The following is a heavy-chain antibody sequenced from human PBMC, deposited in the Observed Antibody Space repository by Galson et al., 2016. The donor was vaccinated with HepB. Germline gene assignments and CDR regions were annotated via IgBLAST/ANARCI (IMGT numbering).Heavy chain of an antibody. CDR3: ATDSSARGYFDY. CDR1: GFTFSSYV. J-gene: IGHJ4*02. CDR2: ILYDGSNK. D-gene: IGHD3-22*01. V-gene: IGHV3-30*04. Sequence: SLRLSCAASGFTFSSYVTHWVRQAPGKGLEWVAVILYDGSNKYYADSVKGRITISRDNAKNSLYLQMNSLRAEDTAIYYCATDSSARGYFDYWGQGTLVTVSS.